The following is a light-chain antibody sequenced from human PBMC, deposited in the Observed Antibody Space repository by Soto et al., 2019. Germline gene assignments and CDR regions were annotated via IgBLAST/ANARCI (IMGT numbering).Light chain of an antibody. Sequence: QAVVTQEPSLTVSPGGTVSLTCGSNTGAVTIGHYPYWFQQKPGQAPRTLVYDTNNRHSWTPARFSGSLLGGKAALTLSGAQPEVEADYYCLISSGGARVFGGGTKLTVL. CDR1: TGAVTIGHY. CDR3: LISSGGARV. CDR2: DTN. V-gene: IGLV7-46*01. J-gene: IGLJ3*02.